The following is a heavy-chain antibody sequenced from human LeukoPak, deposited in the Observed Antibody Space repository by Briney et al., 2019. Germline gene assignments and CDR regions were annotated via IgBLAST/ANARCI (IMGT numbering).Heavy chain of an antibody. Sequence: GGSLRLSCAASGFIFSNYGMNWVRQAPGKGLEWVAAISASGSATSYADSVRGRFTISRDNSKNTLYLQMNSLRAEDTAVYYCARAVSSGYDPFDYWGQGTLVTVSS. CDR3: ARAVSSGYDPFDY. CDR2: ISASGSAT. CDR1: GFIFSNYG. J-gene: IGHJ4*02. D-gene: IGHD3-22*01. V-gene: IGHV3-23*01.